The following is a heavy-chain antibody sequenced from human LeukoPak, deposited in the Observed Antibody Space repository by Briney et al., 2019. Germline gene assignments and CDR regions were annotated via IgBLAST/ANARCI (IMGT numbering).Heavy chain of an antibody. D-gene: IGHD1-26*01. CDR2: ISYDGSNK. CDR1: GFTFSSYG. CDR3: AKDSWELLYYFVY. V-gene: IGHV3-30*18. Sequence: GRSLRLSCAASGFTFSSYGMHWVRQAPGKGLEWVAVISYDGSNKYYADSVKGRFTISRDNSKNTLYLQMNSLRAEDTAVYYCAKDSWELLYYFVYWGQGALVTVSS. J-gene: IGHJ4*02.